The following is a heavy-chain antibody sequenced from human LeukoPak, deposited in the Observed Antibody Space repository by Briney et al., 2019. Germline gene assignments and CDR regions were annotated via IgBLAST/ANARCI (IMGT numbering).Heavy chain of an antibody. CDR1: GYTFTSYD. D-gene: IGHD6-13*01. CDR2: MNPNSGNT. V-gene: IGHV1-8*01. CDR3: ARAISSSWYRYYYYMDV. J-gene: IGHJ6*03. Sequence: GASVTVSCKASGYTFTSYDVNWVRQATGQGLEWMGWMNPNSGNTGYAQKFQGRVTMTRNISISTAYMELSSLRSEDTAVYYCARAISSSWYRYYYYMDVWGKGTTVTVSS.